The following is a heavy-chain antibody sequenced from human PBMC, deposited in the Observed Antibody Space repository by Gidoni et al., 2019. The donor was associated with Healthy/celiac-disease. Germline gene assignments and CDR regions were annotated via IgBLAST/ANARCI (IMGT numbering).Heavy chain of an antibody. CDR2: IIPIFGTA. CDR1: GGTFSSYA. Sequence: QVQLVQSGAEVKKPGSSVKVSCKASGGTFSSYAISWVRQAPEQGLEWMGGIIPIFGTANYAQKFQGRVTITADESTSTAYMELSSLRSEDTAVYYCARYRGGNRDYYYYYYMDVWGKGTTVTVSS. V-gene: IGHV1-69*01. J-gene: IGHJ6*03. CDR3: ARYRGGNRDYYYYYYMDV. D-gene: IGHD2-15*01.